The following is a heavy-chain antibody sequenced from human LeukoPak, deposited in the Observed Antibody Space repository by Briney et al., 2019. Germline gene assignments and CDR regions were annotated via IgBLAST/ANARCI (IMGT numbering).Heavy chain of an antibody. CDR3: ASGIVPDYYYYSMDV. CDR1: GGSISSFY. Sequence: SETLSPTCTVSGGSISSFYWSWIRHPPGKGREWIGYISYSGSTNFNPSLKRRVPIPLENPQTQFSRRLSSVTLADTARFYCASGIVPDYYYYSMDVWGKGSTVTVSS. J-gene: IGHJ6*03. V-gene: IGHV4-59*01. CDR2: ISYSGST. D-gene: IGHD6-6*01.